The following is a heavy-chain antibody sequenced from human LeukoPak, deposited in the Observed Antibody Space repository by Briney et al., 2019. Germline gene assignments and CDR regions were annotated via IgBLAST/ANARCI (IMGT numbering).Heavy chain of an antibody. CDR2: MSYDGNNE. V-gene: IGHV3-30-3*02. Sequence: GGSLRLSCAASGFTFSNYAIHWVRQAPGKGLEWVAVMSYDGNNEHYADSVKGRFTISRDNSKNTLYFQMSSLRPEDTAVYYCVKIVMAGGYFDYWGQGTLVTVSS. J-gene: IGHJ4*02. D-gene: IGHD3-16*01. CDR3: VKIVMAGGYFDY. CDR1: GFTFSNYA.